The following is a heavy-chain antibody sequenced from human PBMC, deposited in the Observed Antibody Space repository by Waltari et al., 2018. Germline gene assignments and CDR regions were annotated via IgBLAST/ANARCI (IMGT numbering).Heavy chain of an antibody. CDR2: MNPNSENR. V-gene: IGHV1-8*01. Sequence: QEQLVQSGAEVREPGASVKVSCMASGYAFNTYDINWVRQAPGRRLEWMGWMNPNSENRGYAQQFQVRLIMTSNSAIGTAYMELTSLTSDDTAVYYCARDASYPHWFYDLWGRGTRVTVSA. J-gene: IGHJ2*01. CDR1: GYAFNTYD. CDR3: ARDASYPHWFYDL.